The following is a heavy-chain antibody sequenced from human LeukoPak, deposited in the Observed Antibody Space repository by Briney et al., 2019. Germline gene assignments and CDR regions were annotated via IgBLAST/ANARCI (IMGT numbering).Heavy chain of an antibody. V-gene: IGHV3-21*01. Sequence: GGSLRLSCAASGFTFSSYSMSWVRRAPGKGLDWVSSISSSSSTIYYADSVKGRFTISRDNAKNSLYLQMNSLRAEDTALYYCARGDCTTTSCYLFDYWGQGTLVTVSS. D-gene: IGHD2-2*01. CDR3: ARGDCTTTSCYLFDY. CDR2: ISSSSSTI. CDR1: GFTFSSYS. J-gene: IGHJ4*02.